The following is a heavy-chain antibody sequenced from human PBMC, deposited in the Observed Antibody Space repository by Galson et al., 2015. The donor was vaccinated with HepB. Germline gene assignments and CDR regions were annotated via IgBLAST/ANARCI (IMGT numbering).Heavy chain of an antibody. CDR3: ARAARAEFWGGYYSPHPLDY. CDR1: GYSFNTYW. D-gene: IGHD3-3*01. J-gene: IGHJ4*02. CDR2: TYPSDSDT. Sequence: QSGAEVKKPGESLKISCKASGYSFNTYWIYWVRQMPGKGLEWLGITYPSDSDTRYSPSFQGQVTISTDKSISTAYLQWSSLKASDTAIYYCARAARAEFWGGYYSPHPLDYWGQGTLVTVSS. V-gene: IGHV5-51*01.